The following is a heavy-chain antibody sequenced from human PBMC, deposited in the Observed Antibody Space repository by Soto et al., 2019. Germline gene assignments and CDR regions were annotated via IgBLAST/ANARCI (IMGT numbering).Heavy chain of an antibody. Sequence: PSETLSLTCDVSGGSLSGYSGNWIRQPPGKGLEWIGEINHRGATVYNPSLKSRLTMSADSSKNQFSLKLKSVTSADTALYYCARRFLDWPNHFYFDSWGQGTLVTVSS. CDR1: GGSLSGYS. V-gene: IGHV4-34*01. CDR2: INHRGAT. CDR3: ARRFLDWPNHFYFDS. J-gene: IGHJ4*02. D-gene: IGHD3-3*01.